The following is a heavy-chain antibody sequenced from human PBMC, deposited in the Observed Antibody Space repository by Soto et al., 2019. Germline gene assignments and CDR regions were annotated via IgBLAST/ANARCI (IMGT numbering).Heavy chain of an antibody. V-gene: IGHV4-34*01. Sequence: PSETLSLTCAVYGGSFSGYYWSWIRQPPGKGLEWIGEINHSGSTNYNPSLKSRVTISVDTSKNQFSLKLSSVTAADTAVYYCATAQLYYYPDYWGQGTLVTVS. J-gene: IGHJ4*02. CDR2: INHSGST. CDR1: GGSFSGYY. D-gene: IGHD3-10*01. CDR3: ATAQLYYYPDY.